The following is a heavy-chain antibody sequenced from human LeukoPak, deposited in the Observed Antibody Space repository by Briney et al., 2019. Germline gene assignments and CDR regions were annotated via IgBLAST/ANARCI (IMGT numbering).Heavy chain of an antibody. J-gene: IGHJ6*02. CDR2: IDPSDSYT. CDR1: GYSFTSYW. V-gene: IGHV5-10-1*01. D-gene: IGHD3-10*01. CDR3: ASTSRNYGSGSYYYYYGMDV. Sequence: PGESLKISCKGSGYSFTSYWISWVRQMPGKGLEWMGRIDPSDSYTNYSPSFQGHVTISADKSISTAYLQWSSLKASDTAMYYCASTSRNYGSGSYYYYYGMDVWGQGTTVTVSS.